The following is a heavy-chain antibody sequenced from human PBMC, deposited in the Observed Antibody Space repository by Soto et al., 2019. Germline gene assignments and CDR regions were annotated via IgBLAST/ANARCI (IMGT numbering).Heavy chain of an antibody. CDR2: IWYDGSNK. CDR3: ARAGYCSGGSCYILDY. Sequence: GGSLRLSCAASGFTFSSYGMHWVRQAPGKGLEWVAVIWYDGSNKYYADSVKGRFTISRDNSKNTLYLQMNSLRAEDTAVYYCARAGYCSGGSCYILDYWGQGTLVTVSS. CDR1: GFTFSSYG. V-gene: IGHV3-33*01. J-gene: IGHJ4*02. D-gene: IGHD2-15*01.